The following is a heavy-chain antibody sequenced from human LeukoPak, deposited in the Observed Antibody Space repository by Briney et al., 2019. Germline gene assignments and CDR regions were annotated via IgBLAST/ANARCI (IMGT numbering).Heavy chain of an antibody. CDR1: GYSFNYYY. J-gene: IGHJ4*02. V-gene: IGHV1-2*02. D-gene: IGHD3-9*01. Sequence: GASVKVSCTTSGYSFNYYYLHWVRQAPGQGLEWMGWINPNSGRTHYAPKFQGRVTLTTDTSITTAYMELSSLISGDTALYYCARDSSDILTGYYHFWGQGTLVTVSS. CDR2: INPNSGRT. CDR3: ARDSSDILTGYYHF.